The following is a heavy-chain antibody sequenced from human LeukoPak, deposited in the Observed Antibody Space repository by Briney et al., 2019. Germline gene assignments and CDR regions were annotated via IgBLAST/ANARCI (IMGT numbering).Heavy chain of an antibody. CDR2: INTDGSST. Sequence: GGSLRLSCAASGFTFSTYWMHWVRQAPGKGLLWVARINTDGSSTLYADSVKGRFTIPRDNAKSTLYLQMDSLRPEDTAVYYCARVDPTGDGYNCFDSWGQGTLVTVSS. CDR1: GFTFSTYW. D-gene: IGHD5-24*01. CDR3: ARVDPTGDGYNCFDS. V-gene: IGHV3-74*01. J-gene: IGHJ4*02.